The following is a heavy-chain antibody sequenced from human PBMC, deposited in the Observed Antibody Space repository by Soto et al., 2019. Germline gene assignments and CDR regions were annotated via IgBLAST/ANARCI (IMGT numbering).Heavy chain of an antibody. V-gene: IGHV4-59*01. J-gene: IGHJ4*02. CDR2: VYYTGTT. CDR1: GGSIGSYH. CDR3: ARDTVLTGMFDF. D-gene: IGHD4-17*01. Sequence: ETLSLTCTVSGGSIGSYHWSWVRQPPGKGLEWIASVYYTGTTNYNPSLGSRVTISMDAPGNRFSMEITSVTAADTAIYYCARDTVLTGMFDFWGQGTLVTVSS.